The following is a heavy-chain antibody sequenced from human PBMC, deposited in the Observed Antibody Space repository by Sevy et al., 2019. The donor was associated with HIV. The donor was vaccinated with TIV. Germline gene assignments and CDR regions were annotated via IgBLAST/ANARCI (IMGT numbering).Heavy chain of an antibody. Sequence: SETLSLTCTVSGGSISSGDYNWSWIRQPPGKGLEWIGYIYYTGRTDYNPSLKSRVIISVDTSKNQVSLKLSSVTAADTAVYYCARGPPFGYWGQGTLVTVSS. CDR1: GGSISSGDYN. V-gene: IGHV4-30-4*01. CDR2: IYYTGRT. CDR3: ARGPPFGY. J-gene: IGHJ4*02.